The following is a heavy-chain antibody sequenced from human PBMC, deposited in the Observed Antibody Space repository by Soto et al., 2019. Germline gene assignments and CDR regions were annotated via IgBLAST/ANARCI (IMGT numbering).Heavy chain of an antibody. D-gene: IGHD2-2*01. J-gene: IGHJ6*03. CDR1: GYTNDEIS. CDR3: ATGVPAANYYYYYYMDV. Sequence: GVSAKASCKDSGYTNDEISMHWVRQENEKGLEWMGGFDPEDGETIYAQKFQGRVTMTEDTSTDTAYMELSSLRSEDTAVYYCATGVPAANYYYYYYMDVWGKGTTVTVSS. CDR2: FDPEDGET. V-gene: IGHV1-24*01.